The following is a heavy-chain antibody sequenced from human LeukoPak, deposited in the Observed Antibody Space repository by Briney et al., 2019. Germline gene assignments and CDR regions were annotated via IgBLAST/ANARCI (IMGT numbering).Heavy chain of an antibody. V-gene: IGHV3-7*01. D-gene: IGHD7-27*01. CDR3: ARDHAGDPNWFDP. CDR2: IKQDGSEK. Sequence: LTGGSLRLSCAASGFTFSSYWMSWVRQAPGKGLEWVANIKQDGSEKYYVDSVKGRFTISRDNAKNSLYLQVNSLRAKDTAVYYCARDHAGDPNWFDPWGQGTLVTVSS. CDR1: GFTFSSYW. J-gene: IGHJ5*02.